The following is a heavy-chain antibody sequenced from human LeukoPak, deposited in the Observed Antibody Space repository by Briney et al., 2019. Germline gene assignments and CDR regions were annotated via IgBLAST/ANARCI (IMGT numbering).Heavy chain of an antibody. CDR1: GFTFDDYA. V-gene: IGHV3-9*01. J-gene: IGHJ4*02. D-gene: IGHD2-2*02. CDR2: ISWNSGSI. CDR3: ARVRLYCSSTSCYRGCFDY. Sequence: GGSLRLSCAASGFTFDDYAMHWVRQAPGKGLEWVSGISWNSGSIGYADSVKGRFTISRDNAKNSLYLQMNSLRAEDTAVYYCARVRLYCSSTSCYRGCFDYWGQGTLVTVSS.